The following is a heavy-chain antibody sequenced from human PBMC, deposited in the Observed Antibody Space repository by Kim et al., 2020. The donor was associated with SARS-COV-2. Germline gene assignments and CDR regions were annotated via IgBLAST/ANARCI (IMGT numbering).Heavy chain of an antibody. D-gene: IGHD3-22*01. CDR3: ARVGGYYYDSSGYYYDY. CDR2: INHSGST. V-gene: IGHV4-34*01. CDR1: GGSFSGYY. J-gene: IGHJ4*02. Sequence: SETLSLTCAVYGGSFSGYYWSWIRQPPGKGLEWIGEINHSGSTNYNPSLKSRVTISVDTSKNQFSLKLSSVTAADTAVYYCARVGGYYYDSSGYYYDYWGQGTLVTVSS.